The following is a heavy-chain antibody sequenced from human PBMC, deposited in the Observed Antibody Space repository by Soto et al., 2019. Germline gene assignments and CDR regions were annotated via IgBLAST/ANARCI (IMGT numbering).Heavy chain of an antibody. CDR2: ISAYNGNT. Sequence: ASVKVSCKASGYTFTSYGISWVRQAPGQGLEWMGWISAYNGNTNYTQKLQGRVTMTTDTSTSTAYMELRSLRSDDTAVYYCARTPPAPSSGWFDYWGQGTLVTV. CDR3: ARTPPAPSSGWFDY. D-gene: IGHD6-19*01. CDR1: GYTFTSYG. J-gene: IGHJ4*02. V-gene: IGHV1-18*01.